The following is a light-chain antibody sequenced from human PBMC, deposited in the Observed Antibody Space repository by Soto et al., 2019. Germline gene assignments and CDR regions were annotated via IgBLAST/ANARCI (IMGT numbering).Light chain of an antibody. CDR1: QTLTTRF. J-gene: IGKJ2*01. CDR3: QQYADLPYT. Sequence: EIVLTKSPGTLSLSPGERATLSCLASQTLTTRFLAWYQQKPGQAPRLLIYGASSRATGIPDRFSGSGSGIEYTLTISRLEPEDFAVYSCQQYADLPYTFGQGTTLEIK. V-gene: IGKV3-20*01. CDR2: GAS.